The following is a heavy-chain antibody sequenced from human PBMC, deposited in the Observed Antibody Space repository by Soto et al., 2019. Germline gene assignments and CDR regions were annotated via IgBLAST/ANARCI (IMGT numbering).Heavy chain of an antibody. CDR2: TYYRSRFFS. Sequence: SQTLSLTCAISGGSVSSYSAAWDWIRQSPSGGLGWLGRTYYRSRFFSDYAESVKSRIIINPDTSENQFSLQLKSVTPEDTAVFYCLRDRYSGPGLFDPWGQGTPVTVSS. CDR1: GGSVSSYSAA. CDR3: LRDRYSGPGLFDP. D-gene: IGHD1-26*01. J-gene: IGHJ5*02. V-gene: IGHV6-1*01.